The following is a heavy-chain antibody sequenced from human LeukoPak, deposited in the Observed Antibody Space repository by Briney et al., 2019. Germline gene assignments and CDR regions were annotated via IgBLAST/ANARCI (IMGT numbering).Heavy chain of an antibody. CDR3: AKALTGTKAFDI. V-gene: IGHV3-23*01. J-gene: IGHJ3*02. Sequence: GGSLRLSCAASGFTFSSYAMNWVRQAPGKGLEGVSHISSSGGSTYYAGSVKGRFTISRDNSKNTLYLQMNSLRAEDTAVYYCAKALTGTKAFDIWGQGTMVTVPS. D-gene: IGHD1-20*01. CDR1: GFTFSSYA. CDR2: ISSSGGST.